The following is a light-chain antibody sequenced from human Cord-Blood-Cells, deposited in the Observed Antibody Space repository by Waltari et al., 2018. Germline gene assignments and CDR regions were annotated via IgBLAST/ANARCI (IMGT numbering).Light chain of an antibody. CDR2: EVS. CDR3: SSYAGSNNYV. V-gene: IGLV2-8*01. J-gene: IGLJ1*01. Sequence: QSALTQPPSASGSPGQSVTISCTGTSSDVGGYNYVSWYQQHPGKAPKLMIYEVSKRPSGVPDRFSGYKSCNTAALTVSGLQAEDEADYYCSSYAGSNNYVFGTGTKVTVL. CDR1: SSDVGGYNY.